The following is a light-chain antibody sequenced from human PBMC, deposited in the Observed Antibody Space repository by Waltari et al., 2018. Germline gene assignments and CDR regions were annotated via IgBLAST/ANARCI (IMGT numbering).Light chain of an antibody. J-gene: IGKJ1*01. CDR3: QQYGASPGT. CDR2: GAS. Sequence: IVLTQSPSTLSLSPGDSATLSCRASQFINNNYLAWFQQKPGQAPRLLIYGASKRAAGIPDRFSGRGSGTDVSLAISRLEPEDFAVYHCQQYGASPGTFGQGTKVEIK. CDR1: QFINNNY. V-gene: IGKV3-20*01.